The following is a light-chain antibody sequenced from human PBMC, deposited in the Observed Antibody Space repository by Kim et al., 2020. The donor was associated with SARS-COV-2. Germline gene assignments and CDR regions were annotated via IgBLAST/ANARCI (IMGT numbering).Light chain of an antibody. V-gene: IGLV3-19*01. CDR2: GKN. Sequence: ALGQTVRITCQGDSLRSYYASWYQQKPGQPPVLVIYGKNNRPSGIPDRFSGSSSGNTASLTITGAQAEDEADYYCNSRDSSGNHAVFGGGTQLTVL. CDR1: SLRSYY. J-gene: IGLJ7*01. CDR3: NSRDSSGNHAV.